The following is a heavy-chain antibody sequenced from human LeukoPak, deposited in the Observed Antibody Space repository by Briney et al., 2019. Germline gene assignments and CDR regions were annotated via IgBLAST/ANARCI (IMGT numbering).Heavy chain of an antibody. V-gene: IGHV3-15*01. D-gene: IGHD2-2*01. CDR2: IKSKTDGGTT. CDR1: GFTFSNAW. Sequence: GGSLRLSCAASGFTFSNAWVSWVRQAPGKGLEWVGRIKSKTDGGTTDYAAPVKGRFTISRDDSKNTLYLQMNSLKTEDTAVYYCTTGKYCSSTSCRSRYDYWGQGTLVTVSS. CDR3: TTGKYCSSTSCRSRYDY. J-gene: IGHJ4*02.